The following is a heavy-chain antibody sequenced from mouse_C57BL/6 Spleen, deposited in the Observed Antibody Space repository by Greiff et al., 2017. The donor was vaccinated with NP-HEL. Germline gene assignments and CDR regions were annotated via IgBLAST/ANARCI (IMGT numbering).Heavy chain of an antibody. J-gene: IGHJ2*01. CDR3: ARGVGATVEVYFDY. D-gene: IGHD1-1*01. CDR1: GYTFTSYG. V-gene: IGHV1-81*01. Sequence: LVESGAELARPGASVKLSCKASGYTFTSYGISWVKQRTGQGLEWIGEIYPRSGNTYYNEKFKGKATLTADTSSSTAYMELRSLTSEDSAVYFGARGVGATVEVYFDYWGQGTTLTVSS. CDR2: IYPRSGNT.